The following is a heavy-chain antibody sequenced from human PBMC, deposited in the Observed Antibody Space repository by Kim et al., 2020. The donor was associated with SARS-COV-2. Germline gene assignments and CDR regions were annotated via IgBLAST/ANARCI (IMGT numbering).Heavy chain of an antibody. CDR2: INHSGST. J-gene: IGHJ6*03. D-gene: IGHD6-6*01. V-gene: IGHV4-34*01. Sequence: SETLSLTCAVYGGSFSGYYWSWIRQPPGKGLEWIGEINHSGSTNYNPCLKSRVTISVDTSKNQFSLKLSSVTAADTAVYYCAREGRGWVHKIPGAQGDIAARGYYYYYYMDVWGKGTTVTVSS. CDR3: AREGRGWVHKIPGAQGDIAARGYYYYYYMDV. CDR1: GGSFSGYY.